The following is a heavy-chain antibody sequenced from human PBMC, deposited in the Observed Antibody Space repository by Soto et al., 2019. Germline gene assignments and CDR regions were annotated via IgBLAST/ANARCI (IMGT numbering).Heavy chain of an antibody. V-gene: IGHV3-64D*06. Sequence: GGSLRLSCSASGFTFSSYAMHWVRQAPGKGLEYVSAISSNGGSTYYVDSVKGRFTISRDNSKNTLYLQMSSLRAEDTAIYYCVKDQYSSSWYWFDPWGQGTLVTVS. J-gene: IGHJ5*02. CDR3: VKDQYSSSWYWFDP. CDR1: GFTFSSYA. D-gene: IGHD6-13*01. CDR2: ISSNGGST.